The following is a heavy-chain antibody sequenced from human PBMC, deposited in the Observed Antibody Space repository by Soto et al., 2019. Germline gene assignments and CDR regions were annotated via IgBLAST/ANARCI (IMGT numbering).Heavy chain of an antibody. D-gene: IGHD3-22*01. CDR3: TTIEQYYYDSSGYEQVDY. J-gene: IGHJ4*02. CDR1: GLTSGKAR. V-gene: IGHV3-15*01. CDR2: INDLRDGGTT. Sequence: GGSLRLSCAASGLTSGKARMTWFRQAPGKELEYIGRINDLRDGGTTDYAAPVKGRFTISRDDSKNTLYLQMNSLKTEDTAVYYCTTIEQYYYDSSGYEQVDYWGQGTLVTVSS.